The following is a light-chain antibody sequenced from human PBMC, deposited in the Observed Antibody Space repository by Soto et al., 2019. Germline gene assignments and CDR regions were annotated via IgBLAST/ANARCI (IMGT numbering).Light chain of an antibody. V-gene: IGKV1-33*01. CDR3: QQYDNLPVT. J-gene: IGKJ5*01. CDR2: DAS. Sequence: DIQMTQSPSSLSASVGDRVTITCKPSQAITTNLNCYQQKPGKAPKLLIYDASNLETGVPSRFSGSGSGTDFTFTISSLQPEDIATYYCQQYDNLPVTFGQGTRLEIK. CDR1: QAITTN.